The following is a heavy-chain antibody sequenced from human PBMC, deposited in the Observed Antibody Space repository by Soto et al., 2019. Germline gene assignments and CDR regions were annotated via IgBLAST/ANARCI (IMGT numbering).Heavy chain of an antibody. Sequence: WGSLRVSCETSVFTFNDYSMYWVRQAPERGLEWVSSISSSGTYIYYADSVKGRSAISRDNANNVMYLQMDTLRAEDTAVYYCVRAGHVFDVHYYGMDLWGQGTTVTVSS. CDR3: VRAGHVFDVHYYGMDL. J-gene: IGHJ6*01. V-gene: IGHV3-21*01. D-gene: IGHD3-10*01. CDR2: ISSSGTYI. CDR1: VFTFNDYS.